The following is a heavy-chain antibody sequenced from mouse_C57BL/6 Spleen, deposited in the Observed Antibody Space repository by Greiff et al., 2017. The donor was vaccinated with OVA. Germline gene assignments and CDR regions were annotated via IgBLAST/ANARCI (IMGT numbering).Heavy chain of an antibody. CDR1: GYTFTSYT. J-gene: IGHJ1*03. CDR3: ARDGSSYGYFDV. V-gene: IGHV1-4*01. D-gene: IGHD1-1*01. CDR2: INPSSGYT. Sequence: QVQLQQSGAELARPGASVKMSCKASGYTFTSYTMHWVKQRPGQGLEWIGYINPSSGYTKYNQKFKDKATWTADKSSSTAYMQLSSLTSEDSAVYYCARDGSSYGYFDVWGTGTTVTVSS.